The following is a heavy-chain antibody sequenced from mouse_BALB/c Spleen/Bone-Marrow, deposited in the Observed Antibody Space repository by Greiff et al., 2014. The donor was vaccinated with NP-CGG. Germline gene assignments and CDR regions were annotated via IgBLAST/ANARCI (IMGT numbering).Heavy chain of an antibody. Sequence: VQLQQSGPELVKPGASVKMSCKASGYTFTRYVMYWVKQKPGQGLEWIGYINPYNDGTKYNEKFKGKATLTSDKSSSTAYMELGSLTSEDSAVYYCARSLLRADYWGQGTSVTVSS. V-gene: IGHV1-14*01. J-gene: IGHJ4*01. CDR3: ARSLLRADY. CDR1: GYTFTRYV. CDR2: INPYNDGT. D-gene: IGHD1-1*01.